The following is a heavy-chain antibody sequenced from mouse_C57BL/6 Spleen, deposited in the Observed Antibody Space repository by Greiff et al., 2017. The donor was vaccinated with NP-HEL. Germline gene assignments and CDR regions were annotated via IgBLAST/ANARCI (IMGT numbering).Heavy chain of an antibody. CDR2: ISDGGSYT. J-gene: IGHJ2*01. Sequence: EVQLVESGGGLVKPGGSLKLSCAASGFTFSSYAMSWVRQTPEKRLEWVATISDGGSYTYYPDNVKGRFTISRDNAKNNLYLQMSHLKSEDTAMYYCAREEEVTTFDYWGQGTTLTVSS. D-gene: IGHD2-2*01. CDR3: AREEEVTTFDY. V-gene: IGHV5-4*01. CDR1: GFTFSSYA.